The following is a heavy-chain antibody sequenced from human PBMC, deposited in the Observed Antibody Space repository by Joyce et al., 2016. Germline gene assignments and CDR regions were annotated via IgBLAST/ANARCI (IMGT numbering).Heavy chain of an antibody. CDR1: GFTLSGAS. D-gene: IGHD3-3*01. V-gene: IGHV3-73*02. CDR2: SRSKANGDGT. Sequence: EVQLVESGGGLVQPGGSLKLSCAVSGFTLSGASVHWVRQASGKGLEWVGRSRSKANGDGTAYAASVKGRFSISRDDSKNTAYLQMNSLKTEDTAVYYCSNYDLWSGYSPSRDVWGQGSTVTVSS. CDR3: SNYDLWSGYSPSRDV. J-gene: IGHJ6*02.